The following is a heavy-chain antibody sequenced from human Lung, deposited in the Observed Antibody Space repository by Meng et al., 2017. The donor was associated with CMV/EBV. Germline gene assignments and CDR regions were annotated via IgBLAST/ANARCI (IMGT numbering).Heavy chain of an antibody. V-gene: IGHV4-30-4*01. CDR2: SYYSGST. CDR3: ARDRTTGRYFDY. CDR1: GGSLGGGNYD. D-gene: IGHD4-11*01. Sequence: QVQSQESVPGGGDAAVTLSPPSPLPGGSLGGGNYDWSWIRQPPGKGLEWIGYSYYSGSTYYNPSLKSRVTITVDTSKNQFSLTLSSVTAADTAVYYCARDRTTGRYFDYWGQGTLVTVSS. J-gene: IGHJ4*02.